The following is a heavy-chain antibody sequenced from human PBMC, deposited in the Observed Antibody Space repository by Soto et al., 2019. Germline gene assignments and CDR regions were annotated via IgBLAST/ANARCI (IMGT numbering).Heavy chain of an antibody. V-gene: IGHV3-15*07. CDR3: TPNADFDY. J-gene: IGHJ4*02. Sequence: EVQVVESGGGLVKPGGSLRLSCAASGISFNYARMNWVRQAPGKGLEWVGRIKSKTDGGTIDYAAPVTGRFTISRDDSINTVFLQMSSLKTEDTAVYYCTPNADFDYWGQGTLVTVSS. CDR1: GISFNYAR. CDR2: IKSKTDGGTI.